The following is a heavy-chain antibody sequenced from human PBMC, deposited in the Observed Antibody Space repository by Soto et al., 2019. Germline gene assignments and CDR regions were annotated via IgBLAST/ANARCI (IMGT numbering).Heavy chain of an antibody. CDR3: ARAAGEGYSSGWDRPNYYYYGMDV. V-gene: IGHV2-70*01. Sequence: SGPTLVNPTQPLTLTCTFSGFSLSTSGMCVSWIRQPPGKALEWLALIDWDDDNYYSTSLKTRLTISKDTSKNQVVLTMTNMDPVDTATYYCARAAGEGYSSGWDRPNYYYYGMDVWGQGTTVTVS. CDR1: GFSLSTSGMC. CDR2: IDWDDDN. D-gene: IGHD6-25*01. J-gene: IGHJ6*02.